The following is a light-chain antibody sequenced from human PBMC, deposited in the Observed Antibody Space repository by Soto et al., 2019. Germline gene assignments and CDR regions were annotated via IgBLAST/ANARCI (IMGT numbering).Light chain of an antibody. J-gene: IGKJ5*01. V-gene: IGKV3-15*01. CDR2: GAS. Sequence: EIVRTQSPATLSVSPGERATLSCRASQSVSSNLAWYQQKPGQAPRLLIYGASTRATGIPARFSGSGSGTEFTLTISSLQSEDFAVYSCQQYNNWPPITFGQGTRLEIK. CDR3: QQYNNWPPIT. CDR1: QSVSSN.